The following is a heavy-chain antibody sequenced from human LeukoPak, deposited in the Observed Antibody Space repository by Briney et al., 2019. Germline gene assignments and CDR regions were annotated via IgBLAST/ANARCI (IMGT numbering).Heavy chain of an antibody. V-gene: IGHV4-59*08. Sequence: SETLSLTCTVSGGSISSYYWSWIRQPPGKGLEWIGYIYYSGSTNYNPSPKSRVTISIDTSKNQFSLKLSSVTAADTAVYYCARLGYCSSSSCYRGPIEYWGQGTLVTVS. J-gene: IGHJ4*02. CDR3: ARLGYCSSSSCYRGPIEY. CDR2: IYYSGST. D-gene: IGHD2-2*02. CDR1: GGSISSYY.